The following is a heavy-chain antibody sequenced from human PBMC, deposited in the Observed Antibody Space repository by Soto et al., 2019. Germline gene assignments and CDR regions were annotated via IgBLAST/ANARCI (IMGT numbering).Heavy chain of an antibody. CDR2: ISYDGSNK. Sequence: TVESLIISCAASGFTFSSYGMHWVRQAPGKGLEWVAVISYDGSNKYYADSVKGRFTISRDNSKNTLYLQMNSLRAEDTAVYYCAKESRYSYGPFYYYYYGMDVWGQGTTVTVSS. J-gene: IGHJ6*02. D-gene: IGHD5-18*01. CDR1: GFTFSSYG. V-gene: IGHV3-30*18. CDR3: AKESRYSYGPFYYYYYGMDV.